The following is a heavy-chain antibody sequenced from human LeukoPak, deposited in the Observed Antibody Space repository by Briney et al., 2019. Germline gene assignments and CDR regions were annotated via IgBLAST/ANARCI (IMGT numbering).Heavy chain of an antibody. D-gene: IGHD1-7*01. CDR3: ARDINWNYKGFFEY. CDR1: GFSFSSYA. J-gene: IGHJ4*02. CDR2: ISGRGSST. Sequence: GGSLRLSCAASGFSFSSYAMSWVRQAPGKGLEWVSVISGRGSSTDYADSVKGRFTISRDNSKNTLFLQMNSLRAEDTAVYYCARDINWNYKGFFEYWGQGTLVTVSS. V-gene: IGHV3-23*01.